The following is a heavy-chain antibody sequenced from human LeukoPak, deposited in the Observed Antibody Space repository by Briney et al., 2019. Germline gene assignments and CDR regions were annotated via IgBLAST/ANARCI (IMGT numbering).Heavy chain of an antibody. Sequence: SETLSLTCAVYGGSFSGYYWSWIRQPPGKGLEWIGEINHSGSTNYNPSLKSRVTMSVDTSKNQFSLKLSSVTAADTAVYYCARSSGTLIDYWGQGTLVTVSS. CDR3: ARSSGTLIDY. J-gene: IGHJ4*02. D-gene: IGHD3-3*01. CDR2: INHSGST. CDR1: GGSFSGYY. V-gene: IGHV4-34*01.